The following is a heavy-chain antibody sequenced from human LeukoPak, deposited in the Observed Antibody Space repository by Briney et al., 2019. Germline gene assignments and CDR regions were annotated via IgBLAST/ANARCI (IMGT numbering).Heavy chain of an antibody. J-gene: IGHJ4*02. D-gene: IGHD1-14*01. V-gene: IGHV1-46*01. CDR3: ARDASYNRPAYYFDY. CDR1: GYTFTSYY. Sequence: ASVKVSCKASGYTFTSYYMHWVRQAPGQGLEWMGIINPSGSSTRYARNFQGRVTMTRDTSTSTVYMELSSLRSEDTAVFYCARDASYNRPAYYFDYWGQGTLVAVSS. CDR2: INPSGSST.